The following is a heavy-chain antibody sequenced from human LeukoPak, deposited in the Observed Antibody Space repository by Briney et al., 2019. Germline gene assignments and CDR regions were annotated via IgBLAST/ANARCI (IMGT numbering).Heavy chain of an antibody. Sequence: GASVKVSCKASGYTFTGYYMHWVRQAPGQGLGWMGGIIPIFGTANYAQKFQGRVTITADESTSTAYMELSSLRSEDTAVYYCAREAPYYYDSSGYYIAFDIWGQGTMVTVSS. CDR2: IIPIFGTA. J-gene: IGHJ3*02. CDR3: AREAPYYYDSSGYYIAFDI. CDR1: GYTFTGYY. V-gene: IGHV1-69*13. D-gene: IGHD3-22*01.